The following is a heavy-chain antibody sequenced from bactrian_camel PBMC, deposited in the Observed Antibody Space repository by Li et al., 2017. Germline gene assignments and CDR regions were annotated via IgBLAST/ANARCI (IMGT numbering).Heavy chain of an antibody. D-gene: IGHD2*01. CDR2: IDSDGRA. Sequence: HVQLVESGGGSVQSGGSLRLSCVASGYTYNSNCTGWFRQAPGKERGGVAAIDSDGRASYKLSVKGRFTVSRDNAKNTLYLQLNSLRTEDTAMYTCAKLPEACISSGYYSHLDSWGQGTQVTVS. CDR1: GYTYNSNC. J-gene: IGHJ4*01. CDR3: AKLPEACISSGYYSHLDS. V-gene: IGHV3S1*01.